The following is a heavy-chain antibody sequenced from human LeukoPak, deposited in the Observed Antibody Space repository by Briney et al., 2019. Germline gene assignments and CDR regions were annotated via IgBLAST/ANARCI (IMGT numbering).Heavy chain of an antibody. CDR1: GFTFSSYA. V-gene: IGHV3-23*01. Sequence: PGGSLRLSCAASGFTFSSYAMGWVRQAPGKGLDWVSSSSGSAGETHYTESVKGRFTISRDNSKNTVYLQMSSLRPDDTAVYYCAKDRGSGSSPTWFHAFDIWGRGTMVTVSS. CDR3: AKDRGSGSSPTWFHAFDI. CDR2: SSGSAGET. D-gene: IGHD1-26*01. J-gene: IGHJ3*02.